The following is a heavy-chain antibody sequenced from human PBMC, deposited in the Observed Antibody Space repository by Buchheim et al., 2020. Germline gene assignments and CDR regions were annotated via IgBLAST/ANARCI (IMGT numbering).Heavy chain of an antibody. Sequence: EVQLVESGGGLIQPGGSLRLSCAASGFTFTTFWMHWVRQVPGKGLMWVSRINPGGSDRSYAASVKGRFTISRDNAENTLYLQMNSLTVEDTGVYSCAREVRGHAYFDTWGQGT. V-gene: IGHV3-74*01. CDR1: GFTFTTFW. CDR2: INPGGSDR. CDR3: AREVRGHAYFDT. J-gene: IGHJ4*02.